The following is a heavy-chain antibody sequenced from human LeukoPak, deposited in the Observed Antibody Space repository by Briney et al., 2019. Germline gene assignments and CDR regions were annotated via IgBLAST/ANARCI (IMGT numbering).Heavy chain of an antibody. V-gene: IGHV4-4*07. Sequence: SETLSLTCTVSGSSIRTYYWSWIRQSAGKGLEWVGRIYTSGSTDYNPSLKSRVTMSVDTSTNQFSLKLYFVTAADTAVYYCARDASIRFGYKNDAFDIWGQGTMVTVSS. J-gene: IGHJ3*02. D-gene: IGHD5-24*01. CDR3: ARDASIRFGYKNDAFDI. CDR2: IYTSGST. CDR1: GSSIRTYY.